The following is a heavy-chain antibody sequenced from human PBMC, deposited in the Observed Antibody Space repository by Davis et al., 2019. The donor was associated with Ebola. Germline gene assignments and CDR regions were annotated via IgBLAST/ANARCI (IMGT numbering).Heavy chain of an antibody. Sequence: PGGSLRLSCVTSGFTFTSYSFNWVRQTPGKGLEWIASINTSGGPRVYADSVKGRFTISRDDATNSLSLQMDALKYEDTAVYYCARDYLFAFDSWGQGTPVTVSS. J-gene: IGHJ4*02. CDR2: INTSGGPR. CDR1: GFTFTSYS. CDR3: ARDYLFAFDS. V-gene: IGHV3-21*01. D-gene: IGHD3-16*02.